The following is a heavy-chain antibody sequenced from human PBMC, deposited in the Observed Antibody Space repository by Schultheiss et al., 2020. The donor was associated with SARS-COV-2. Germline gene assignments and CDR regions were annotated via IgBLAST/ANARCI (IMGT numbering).Heavy chain of an antibody. Sequence: GESLKISCAASGFTFSSYSMNWVRQAPGKGLEWVSYISSSSSTIYYADSVKGRFTISRDNAKNSLYLQMNSLRAEDTAVYYCARDQRYDFWSGYGMDVWGQGTTVTVSS. CDR2: ISSSSSTI. V-gene: IGHV3-48*01. CDR3: ARDQRYDFWSGYGMDV. J-gene: IGHJ6*02. CDR1: GFTFSSYS. D-gene: IGHD3-3*01.